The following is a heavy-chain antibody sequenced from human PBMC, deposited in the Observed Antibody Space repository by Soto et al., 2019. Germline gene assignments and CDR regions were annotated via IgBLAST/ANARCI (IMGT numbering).Heavy chain of an antibody. J-gene: IGHJ6*02. Sequence: EVQLVESGGGLVQPGGSLRLSCAASGSSFSSYEMHWVRQAPGKGLEWVSYISKSSSVIYYAESVKGRFTISRDNAKNLLYLKMNSLRAEDTAVYFCASVNLRFSYGIDVWGQGTTVTVSS. V-gene: IGHV3-48*03. CDR3: ASVNLRFSYGIDV. CDR1: GSSFSSYE. CDR2: ISKSSSVI. D-gene: IGHD3-3*01.